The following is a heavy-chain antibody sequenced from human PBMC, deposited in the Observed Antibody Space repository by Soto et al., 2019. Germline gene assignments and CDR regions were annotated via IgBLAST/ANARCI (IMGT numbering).Heavy chain of an antibody. J-gene: IGHJ4*02. Sequence: GESLKISCQGSGYSFIGYWVAWVRQMPGNSLEWMGIIYPGDSDTRYSPSFEGQVTISADRSISTAYLHWNSLRASDTAIYYCVRAGRARYGGYFDYWGQGTLVTVSS. CDR2: IYPGDSDT. CDR1: GYSFIGYW. CDR3: VRAGRARYGGYFDY. D-gene: IGHD5-18*01. V-gene: IGHV5-51*01.